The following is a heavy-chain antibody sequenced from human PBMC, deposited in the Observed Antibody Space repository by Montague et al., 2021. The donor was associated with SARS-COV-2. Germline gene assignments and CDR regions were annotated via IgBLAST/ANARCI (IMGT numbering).Heavy chain of an antibody. CDR3: ARDLWVWLSVEGSFDY. Sequence: SETLSLTCTVSGGSISSSSYYWGWIRQPPGKGLEWIGSIYYSGSTYYNPSLESRVTVSVDTSKNQFSLKLSSVTAADTAVYYCARDLWVWLSVEGSFDYGGQGTLVTVSS. CDR1: GGSISSSSYY. V-gene: IGHV4-39*07. D-gene: IGHD5-12*01. J-gene: IGHJ4*02. CDR2: IYYSGST.